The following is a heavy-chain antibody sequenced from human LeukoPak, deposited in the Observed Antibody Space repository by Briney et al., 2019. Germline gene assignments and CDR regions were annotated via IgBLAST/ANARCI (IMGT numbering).Heavy chain of an antibody. D-gene: IGHD2-15*01. CDR1: GYTFGGYF. Sequence: ASVKVSCKASGYTFGGYFIHWVRQAPGQGLEWMGWININTGNPTYAQGFTGRFVFSLDTSVSTAYLQISSLKAEDTAVYYCARDKIVASPYDAFDIWGQGTMVTVSA. J-gene: IGHJ3*02. CDR3: ARDKIVASPYDAFDI. V-gene: IGHV7-4-1*02. CDR2: ININTGNP.